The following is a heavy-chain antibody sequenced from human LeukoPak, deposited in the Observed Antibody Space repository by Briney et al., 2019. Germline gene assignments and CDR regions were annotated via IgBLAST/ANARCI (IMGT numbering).Heavy chain of an antibody. CDR3: AKIGALEYDAFDI. J-gene: IGHJ3*02. Sequence: GRSLRLSCAASGFTFSSYAMHWVRQAPGKGLEWVAVISHDGSNKYYADSVKGRFTISRDNSKNTLYLQMNSLRAEDTAVYYCAKIGALEYDAFDIWGQGTMVTVSS. D-gene: IGHD3-3*01. CDR1: GFTFSSYA. V-gene: IGHV3-30-3*02. CDR2: ISHDGSNK.